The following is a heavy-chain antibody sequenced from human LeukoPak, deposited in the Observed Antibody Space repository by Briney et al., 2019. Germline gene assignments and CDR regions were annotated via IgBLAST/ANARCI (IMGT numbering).Heavy chain of an antibody. Sequence: SETLSLTCTVSGVSISSSSYYWGWIRQPPGKGLEWIGNICYSGNTYYNPSLKGRVAMSIDTSKNHFSLKLSSVTAADTAVYYCASLLNGGVAHWFDPWGQGTQVTVSS. CDR1: GVSISSSSYY. CDR2: ICYSGNT. J-gene: IGHJ5*02. CDR3: ASLLNGGVAHWFDP. D-gene: IGHD2-8*02. V-gene: IGHV4-39*02.